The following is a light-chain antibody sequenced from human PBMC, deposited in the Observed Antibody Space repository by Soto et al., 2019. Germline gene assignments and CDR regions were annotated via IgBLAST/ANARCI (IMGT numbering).Light chain of an antibody. J-gene: IGKJ3*01. Sequence: EILLTQSPATLSLSPGERATLSCRASQTVNRYLAWYQQKPGQAPRLLIYDASNRATGIPARFSGAGSGTDFTLTFSSLEPEDFAIYYCQQRSIWPHTFGPGTKVDIK. CDR2: DAS. CDR1: QTVNRY. V-gene: IGKV3-11*01. CDR3: QQRSIWPHT.